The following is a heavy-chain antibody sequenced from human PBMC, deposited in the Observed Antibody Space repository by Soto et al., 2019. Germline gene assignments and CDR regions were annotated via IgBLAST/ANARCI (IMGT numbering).Heavy chain of an antibody. CDR1: GFTFINFA. CDR3: AKATHNAEGGYFRSTSCAAEYFQN. Sequence: EVQLLESGGGLVQPGGSLRLSCAASGFTFINFAMSWVRQAPGKGLEWVSTIHSGGTYYADSVRGRFTISRDNSKNTLSLQMNSLRAEDTAVYYCAKATHNAEGGYFRSTSCAAEYFQNWGQGTLVSVSS. D-gene: IGHD2-2*01. CDR2: IHSGGT. J-gene: IGHJ1*01. V-gene: IGHV3-23*01.